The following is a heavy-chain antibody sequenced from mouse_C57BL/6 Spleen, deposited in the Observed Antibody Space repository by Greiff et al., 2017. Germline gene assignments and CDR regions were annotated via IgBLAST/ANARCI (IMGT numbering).Heavy chain of an antibody. D-gene: IGHD3-2*02. J-gene: IGHJ3*01. CDR2: IDPSDSYT. CDR3: AKGGQRRLRGFAY. Sequence: QVQLKQPGAELVMPGASVKLSCKASGYTFTSYWMHWVKQRPGQGLEWIGEIDPSDSYTNYNQKFKGKSTLTVDKSSSTAYMQLSSLTSEDSAVYYCAKGGQRRLRGFAYWGQGTLVTVSA. CDR1: GYTFTSYW. V-gene: IGHV1-69*01.